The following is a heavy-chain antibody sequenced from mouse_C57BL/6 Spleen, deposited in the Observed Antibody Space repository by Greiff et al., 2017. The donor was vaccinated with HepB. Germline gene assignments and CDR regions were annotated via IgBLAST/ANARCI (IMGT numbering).Heavy chain of an antibody. CDR1: GYTFTDYY. CDR2: IYPGSGNT. D-gene: IGHD2-3*01. CDR3: ARNGYYVYWYFDV. Sequence: QVQLQQSGAELVRPGASVKLSCKASGYTFTDYYINWVKQRPGQGLEWIARIYPGSGNTYYNEKFKGKATLTAEKSSSTAYMQLSSLTSEDSAVYFCARNGYYVYWYFDVWGTGTTVTASS. J-gene: IGHJ1*03. V-gene: IGHV1-76*01.